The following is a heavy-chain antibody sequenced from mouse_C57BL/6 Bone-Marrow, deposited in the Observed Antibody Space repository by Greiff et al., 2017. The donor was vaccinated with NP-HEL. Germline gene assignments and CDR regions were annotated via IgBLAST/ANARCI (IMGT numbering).Heavy chain of an antibody. CDR1: GFTFSDFY. Sequence: EVQVVESGGGLVQSGRSLRLSCATSGFTFSDFYMEWVRQAPGKGLEWIAASRNKANDYTTEYSASVKGRFIVSRDTSQSILYLQMNALRAEDTAIYYCARDLTGTGGFDYWGQGTTLTVSS. CDR3: ARDLTGTGGFDY. D-gene: IGHD4-1*01. CDR2: SRNKANDYTT. J-gene: IGHJ2*01. V-gene: IGHV7-1*01.